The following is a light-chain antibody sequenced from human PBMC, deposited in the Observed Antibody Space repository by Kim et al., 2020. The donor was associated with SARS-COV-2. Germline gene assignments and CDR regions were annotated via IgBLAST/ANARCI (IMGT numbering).Light chain of an antibody. CDR2: KAS. J-gene: IGKJ1*01. V-gene: IGKV1-5*03. CDR1: QSIDNW. CDR3: QQYNDYWT. Sequence: CASVGDRVTITCRASQSIDNWLAWYQLKPGKVPKLLIYKASSLQSGVPSRFSGSGSGTEFTLTISSLQPDDFATYYCQQYNDYWTFGQGTKVDIK.